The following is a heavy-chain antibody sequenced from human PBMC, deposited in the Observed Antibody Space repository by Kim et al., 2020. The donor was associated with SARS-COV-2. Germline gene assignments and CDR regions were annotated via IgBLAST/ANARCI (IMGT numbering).Heavy chain of an antibody. CDR1: GYTFTNYP. CDR3: ARGGDTVVIPAELDF. V-gene: IGHV7-4-1*02. CDR2: INAKTGNP. J-gene: IGHJ4*02. Sequence: ASVKVSCKSSGYTFTNYPMNWVRQAPGQGLEWMGLINAKTGNPTYAQGFTGRFVFSLDTSVSTAYLQISGLKTEDTAVYYCARGGDTVVIPAELDFWGQGTLVNVSS. D-gene: IGHD2-2*01.